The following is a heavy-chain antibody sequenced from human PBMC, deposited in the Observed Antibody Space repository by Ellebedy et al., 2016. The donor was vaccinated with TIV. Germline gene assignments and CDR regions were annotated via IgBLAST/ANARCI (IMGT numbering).Heavy chain of an antibody. D-gene: IGHD3-3*01. V-gene: IGHV3-23*01. CDR3: TKHPATITDFWSDYFPGRDY. Sequence: PGGSLRLSCAASGFTFSSCAMSWVRQAPGKGLEWVSAISGSGTGTYYADSVKGRFNISRDNSKNTLYLQLNSLKAEDTAVYYCTKHPATITDFWSDYFPGRDYWGQGTLVTVSS. CDR1: GFTFSSCA. J-gene: IGHJ4*02. CDR2: ISGSGTGT.